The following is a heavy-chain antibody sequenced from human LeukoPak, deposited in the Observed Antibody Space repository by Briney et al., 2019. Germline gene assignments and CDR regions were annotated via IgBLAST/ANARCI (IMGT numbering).Heavy chain of an antibody. CDR3: ARAAEDTVDY. CDR1: GFSFSSYE. V-gene: IGHV3-48*03. CDR2: ISSSGRTI. J-gene: IGHJ4*02. D-gene: IGHD5-18*01. Sequence: PGGSLRLSCAASGFSFSSYEMNWVRQAPGKGLEWVSYISSSGRTIYYADSVKGRFTISRDNAKNSLYLQMNSLRAEDTAVYYCARAAEDTVDYWGQGTLVTVSS.